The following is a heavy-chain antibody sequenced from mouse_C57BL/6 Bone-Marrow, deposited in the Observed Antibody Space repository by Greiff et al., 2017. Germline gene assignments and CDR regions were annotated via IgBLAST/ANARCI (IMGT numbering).Heavy chain of an antibody. CDR1: GFTFSDYY. CDR3: ARGYGNSGMDY. Sequence: EVQLVESGGGLVQPGGSLKLSCAASGFTFSDYYMYWVRQTPEKRLEWVAYISNGGGSIYYPDTVKGRFTISRDNAKNTLYLQMSGLKSEDTAMYYCARGYGNSGMDYWGQGTSVTVSS. J-gene: IGHJ4*01. CDR2: ISNGGGSI. D-gene: IGHD2-1*01. V-gene: IGHV5-12*01.